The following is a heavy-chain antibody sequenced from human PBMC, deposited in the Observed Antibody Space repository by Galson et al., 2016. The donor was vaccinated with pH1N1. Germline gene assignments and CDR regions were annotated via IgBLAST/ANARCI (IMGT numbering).Heavy chain of an antibody. CDR3: ARQNDYGDYRGNAFDI. Sequence: QSGAEVKKPGESLKISCQGSGYNFPTSWIGWVRQMPGKGLEWMAIIHLAGSHIGYSPSFQGQVSVSADKSINTVSLQWGSLRASDTAMYYCARQNDYGDYRGNAFDIWGQGTMVTVSS. V-gene: IGHV5-51*01. J-gene: IGHJ3*02. CDR2: IHLAGSHI. CDR1: GYNFPTSW. D-gene: IGHD4-17*01.